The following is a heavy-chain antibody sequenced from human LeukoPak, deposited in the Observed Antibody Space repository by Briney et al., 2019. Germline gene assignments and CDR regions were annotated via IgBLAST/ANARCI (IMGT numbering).Heavy chain of an antibody. V-gene: IGHV4-4*02. CDR3: GRVNITNWHSGDY. Sequence: SGTLSLTCAVSGGSISSNNWWGWVRQPPGKGLEWIGEIYHSGSPNYNPSLKSRVTISVDKSRNHFSLNLSSVTAADTAVYYRGRVNITNWHSGDYGGQGTLVPVSS. CDR2: IYHSGSP. CDR1: GGSISSNNW. J-gene: IGHJ4*02. D-gene: IGHD1/OR15-1a*01.